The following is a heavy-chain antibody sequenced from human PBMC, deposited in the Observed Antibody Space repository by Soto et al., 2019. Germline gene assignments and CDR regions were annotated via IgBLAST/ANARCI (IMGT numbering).Heavy chain of an antibody. V-gene: IGHV4-39*01. CDR2: IYYSGST. CDR3: ARRGGVATNAFDI. Sequence: PSETLSLTCTVSGGSISSSSYYWGWIRQPPGKGLEWIGIIYYSGSTYYNPSLKSRVTISVDTSNNHFSLKLSSVPAADSAVYYCARRGGVATNAFDIWGQGTMVTVSS. CDR1: GGSISSSSYY. D-gene: IGHD5-12*01. J-gene: IGHJ3*02.